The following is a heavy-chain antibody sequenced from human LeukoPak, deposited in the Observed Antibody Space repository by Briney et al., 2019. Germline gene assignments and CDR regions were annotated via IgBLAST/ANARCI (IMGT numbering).Heavy chain of an antibody. Sequence: SETLSLTCTVSGGSVSSGSYYWGWIRQPPGKGLEWIGSIYYSGSTYYNPSLKSRVTISVDTSKNQFSLKLSSVTAADTAVYYCARLRMIVAYWGQGTLVTVSS. V-gene: IGHV4-39*01. CDR3: ARLRMIVAY. D-gene: IGHD3-22*01. CDR1: GGSVSSGSYY. CDR2: IYYSGST. J-gene: IGHJ4*02.